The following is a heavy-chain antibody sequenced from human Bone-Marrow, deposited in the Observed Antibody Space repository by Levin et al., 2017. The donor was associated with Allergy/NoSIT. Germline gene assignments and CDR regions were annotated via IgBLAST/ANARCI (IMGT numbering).Heavy chain of an antibody. V-gene: IGHV1-18*01. J-gene: IGHJ4*02. CDR2: MNVYNGKT. CDR1: GYTFTSYG. D-gene: IGHD2-15*01. CDR3: ARIPSSCSGGSCYAEPFDY. Sequence: GESLKISCKTFGYTFTSYGISWVRQAPGQGLEWMGWMNVYNGKTDYAQNLLGRVSMTTDTSKSTAYVELRSLTSDDTAVYYCARIPSSCSGGSCYAEPFDYWGPRTLVTVSS.